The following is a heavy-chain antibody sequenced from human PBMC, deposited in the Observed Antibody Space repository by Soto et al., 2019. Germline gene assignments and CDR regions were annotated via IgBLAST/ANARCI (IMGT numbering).Heavy chain of an antibody. D-gene: IGHD2-15*01. J-gene: IGHJ5*02. Sequence: SETLSLTCTVSGGSISSGDYYWSWIRQPPGKGLEWIGYIYYSGSTYYNPSLKSRVTISVDTPKNQFSLKLSSVTAADTAVYYCARDPRVLGYCSGGSCYPGWFDPWGQGTLVTVSS. CDR1: GGSISSGDYY. CDR3: ARDPRVLGYCSGGSCYPGWFDP. CDR2: IYYSGST. V-gene: IGHV4-30-4*01.